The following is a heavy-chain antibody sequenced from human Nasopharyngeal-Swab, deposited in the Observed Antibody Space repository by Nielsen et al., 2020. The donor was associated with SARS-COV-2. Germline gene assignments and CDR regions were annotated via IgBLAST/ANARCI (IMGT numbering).Heavy chain of an antibody. D-gene: IGHD2-15*01. CDR3: ARGGDPREVVAATDCFDP. V-gene: IGHV1-46*01. Sequence: GSVKVSCKASGCTFTRYYILWVRQAPGQGLEWMGIINPGGGSARYSQNFQGRVTMTRDTSTSTVYMELSSLRSEDTAVYYCARGGDPREVVAATDCFDPWGQGTLVTVSS. J-gene: IGHJ5*02. CDR2: INPGGGSA. CDR1: GCTFTRYY.